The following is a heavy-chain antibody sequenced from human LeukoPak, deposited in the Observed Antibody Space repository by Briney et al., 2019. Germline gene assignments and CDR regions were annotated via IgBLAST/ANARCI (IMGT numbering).Heavy chain of an antibody. CDR2: IKPDGSEE. Sequence: GGSLRLSCAASGFTFSPFWMSWVRQAPGKGLEWVANIKPDGSEEYYVDSVKGRFTISRDNARDSLYLQMNTLRAEDTAVYYCARGTDMTPISGYYSFVYWGQGTLVSVSS. J-gene: IGHJ4*02. D-gene: IGHD5-12*01. CDR1: GFTFSPFW. CDR3: ARGTDMTPISGYYSFVY. V-gene: IGHV3-7*03.